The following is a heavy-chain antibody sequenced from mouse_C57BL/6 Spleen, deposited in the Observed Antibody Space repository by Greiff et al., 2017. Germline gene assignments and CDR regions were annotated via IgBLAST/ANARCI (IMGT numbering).Heavy chain of an antibody. J-gene: IGHJ4*01. CDR2: IRNKANNHAT. V-gene: IGHV6-6*01. CDR3: TREAGYYGSSYAMDY. CDR1: GFTFSDAW. D-gene: IGHD1-1*01. Sequence: DVKLVESGGGLVQPGGSMKLSCAASGFTFSDAWMDWVRQSPEKGLEWVAEIRNKANNHATYYAESVKGRFTISRDDSKSSVYLQMNSLRAEDTGIYYCTREAGYYGSSYAMDYWGQGTSVTVSS.